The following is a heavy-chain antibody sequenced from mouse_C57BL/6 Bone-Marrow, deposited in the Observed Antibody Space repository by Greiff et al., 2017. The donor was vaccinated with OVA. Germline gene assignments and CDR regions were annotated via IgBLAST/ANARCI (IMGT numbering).Heavy chain of an antibody. CDR3: TTPYYSNPYYAMDY. J-gene: IGHJ4*01. V-gene: IGHV14-4*01. CDR1: GFTIKDDY. Sequence: VQLQQSGAELVRPGASVKLSCTASGFTIKDDYMHWVKQRPEQGLEWIGWIDPENGDTEYASKFQGKATITADTSSNTAYLQLSSLTSEDTAVYYCTTPYYSNPYYAMDYWGQGTSVTVSS. D-gene: IGHD2-5*01. CDR2: IDPENGDT.